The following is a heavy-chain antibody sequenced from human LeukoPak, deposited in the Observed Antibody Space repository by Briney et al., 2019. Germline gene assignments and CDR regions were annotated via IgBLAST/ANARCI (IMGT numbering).Heavy chain of an antibody. CDR1: GFTFSSYG. D-gene: IGHD6-13*01. V-gene: IGHV3-30*02. CDR2: IRYDGSNK. Sequence: GGSLRLSWAASGFTFSSYGMHWVRQAPGKGLGWVAFIRYDGSNKYYADSVKGRFTTSRDNSKNTLYLQMNSLRAEDTAVYYCAKDRDFIAAAGSDNWFDPWGQGTLVTVSS. CDR3: AKDRDFIAAAGSDNWFDP. J-gene: IGHJ5*02.